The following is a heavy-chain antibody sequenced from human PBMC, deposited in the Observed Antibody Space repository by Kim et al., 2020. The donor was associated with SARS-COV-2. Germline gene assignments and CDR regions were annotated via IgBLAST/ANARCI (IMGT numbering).Heavy chain of an antibody. CDR2: IWYDGSNK. V-gene: IGHV3-33*01. CDR1: GFTFSSYG. CDR3: ARENRGPGGLNILNRRELLSYYFDY. D-gene: IGHD1-26*01. Sequence: GGSLRLSCAASGFTFSSYGMHWVRQAPGKGLEWVAVIWYDGSNKYYADSVKGRFTISRDNSKNTLYLQMNSLRAEDTAVYYCARENRGPGGLNILNRRELLSYYFDYWGQGTLVTVSS. J-gene: IGHJ4*02.